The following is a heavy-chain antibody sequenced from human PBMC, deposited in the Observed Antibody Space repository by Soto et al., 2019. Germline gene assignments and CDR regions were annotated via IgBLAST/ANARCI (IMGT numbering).Heavy chain of an antibody. Sequence: SETLCLTCTVSGASLTTYYWSWIRQPPEKGLEWIGYVYYSGSTNYHPSLKSRVTITIDRSNNQFSLRLSSLTAADTAVYYCARGGPTIFGVVFDYWGQGTPVTVSS. D-gene: IGHD3-3*01. V-gene: IGHV4-59*01. J-gene: IGHJ4*02. CDR3: ARGGPTIFGVVFDY. CDR2: VYYSGST. CDR1: GASLTTYY.